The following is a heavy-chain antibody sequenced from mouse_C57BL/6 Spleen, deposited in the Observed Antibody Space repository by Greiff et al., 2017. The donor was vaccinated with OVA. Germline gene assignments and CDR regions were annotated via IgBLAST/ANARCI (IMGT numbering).Heavy chain of an antibody. D-gene: IGHD1-1*01. J-gene: IGHJ4*01. CDR2: ISSGSSTI. CDR3: ARPYYGSSYDAMDY. CDR1: GFTFSDYG. V-gene: IGHV5-17*01. Sequence: EVMLVESGGGLVKPGGSLKLSCAASGFTFSDYGMHWVRQAPEKGLEWVAYISSGSSTIYYADTVKGRFTISSDNAKHTLFLQMTSLRSEDTAMYYCARPYYGSSYDAMDYWGQGTSVTVSS.